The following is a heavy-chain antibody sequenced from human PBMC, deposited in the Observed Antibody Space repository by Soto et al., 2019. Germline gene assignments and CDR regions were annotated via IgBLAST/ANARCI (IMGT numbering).Heavy chain of an antibody. CDR3: TRDLGLTEYFQH. CDR1: VFTFGDYA. CDR2: TRSKAYGGTT. V-gene: IGHV3-49*04. J-gene: IGHJ1*01. Sequence: GSMLLSCTSSVFTFGDYAMSWVRQAPGKGLELVGFTRSKAYGGTTEYAASVKGRFTISRDDSKSIAYLQMNSLKTEDTAVYYCTRDLGLTEYFQHWGQGTLVTVSS. D-gene: IGHD1-26*01.